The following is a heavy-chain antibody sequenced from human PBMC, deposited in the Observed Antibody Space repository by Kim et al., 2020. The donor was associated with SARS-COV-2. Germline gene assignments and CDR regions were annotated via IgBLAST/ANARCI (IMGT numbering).Heavy chain of an antibody. J-gene: IGHJ1*01. D-gene: IGHD5-12*01. V-gene: IGHV4-34*01. CDR2: T. CDR3: ARVLGCWLLGV. Sequence: TNNNPSLKSRVTISVDTSKNQFSLKLSSVTAADTAVYYCARVLGCWLLGVWGQGTLVTVSS.